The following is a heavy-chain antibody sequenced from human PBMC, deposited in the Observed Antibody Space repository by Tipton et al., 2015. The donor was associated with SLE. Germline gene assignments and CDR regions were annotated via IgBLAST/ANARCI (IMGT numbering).Heavy chain of an antibody. Sequence: VKPSGTLSLTCGVSGGSISSPFWWNWVRQSPGKGLEWIGEVYHSGSANFNPSLKSRVTMSVDKSKNQFSLKVESVTAENTAVYFCARSSPFGARHNGLDVWGRGTTVIVSS. V-gene: IGHV4-4*02. D-gene: IGHD3-3*01. CDR1: GGSISSPFW. CDR2: VYHSGSA. CDR3: ARSSPFGARHNGLDV. J-gene: IGHJ6*02.